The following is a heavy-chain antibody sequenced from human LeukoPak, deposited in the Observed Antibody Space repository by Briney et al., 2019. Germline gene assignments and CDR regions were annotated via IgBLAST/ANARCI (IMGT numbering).Heavy chain of an antibody. Sequence: ASVKVSCKASGYTFTNYYMHWVRQAPGQGLEWMGWISAYNGNTNYAQKLQGRVTMTTDTSTSTAYMELRSLRSDDTAVYYCARGGGFTISYYFDYWGQGTLVTVSS. CDR3: ARGGGFTISYYFDY. D-gene: IGHD3-3*01. V-gene: IGHV1-18*04. CDR2: ISAYNGNT. CDR1: GYTFTNYY. J-gene: IGHJ4*02.